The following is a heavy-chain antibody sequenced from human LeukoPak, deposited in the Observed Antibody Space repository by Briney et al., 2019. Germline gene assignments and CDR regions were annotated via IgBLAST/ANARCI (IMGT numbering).Heavy chain of an antibody. Sequence: GGSLRLSCAASGCTFSSYNMSWIRQAPGKGLEWVSSISSSSSNIYYAASVKGRFTMSRDNAKTSLYLEMNSLRAGDTVVYYCAIVYSYSFVYGGQGTLVTVPS. CDR1: GCTFSSYN. CDR2: ISSSSSNI. CDR3: AIVYSYSFVY. V-gene: IGHV3-21*01. J-gene: IGHJ4*02. D-gene: IGHD2-15*01.